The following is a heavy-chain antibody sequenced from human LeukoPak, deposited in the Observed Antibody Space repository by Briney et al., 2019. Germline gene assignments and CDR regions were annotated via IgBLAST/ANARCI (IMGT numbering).Heavy chain of an antibody. J-gene: IGHJ4*02. CDR1: GYTFTGYY. CDR2: INPNSGGT. D-gene: IGHD1-26*01. CDR3: ARGVREGGATADFY. V-gene: IGHV1-2*02. Sequence: ASVKVSFKASGYTFTGYYMHWVRQAPGQGLEWMGWINPNSGGTNYAQKFQGRVTMTRDTSISTAYMELSRLRSDDTAVYYCARGVREGGATADFYWGQGTLVTVSS.